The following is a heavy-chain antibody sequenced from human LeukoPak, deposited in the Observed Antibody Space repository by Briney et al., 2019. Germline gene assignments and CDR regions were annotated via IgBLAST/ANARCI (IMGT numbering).Heavy chain of an antibody. J-gene: IGHJ4*02. CDR2: IYYSGST. D-gene: IGHD3-3*01. CDR1: GGSISSYY. CDR3: ARQTDFWSGYYDY. V-gene: IGHV4-59*08. Sequence: SETLPLTCTVSGGSISSYYWSWIRQPPGKGLEWIGYIYYSGSTNYNPSLKSRVTISVDTSKNQFSLKLSSVTAADTAVYYCARQTDFWSGYYDYWGQGTLVTVSS.